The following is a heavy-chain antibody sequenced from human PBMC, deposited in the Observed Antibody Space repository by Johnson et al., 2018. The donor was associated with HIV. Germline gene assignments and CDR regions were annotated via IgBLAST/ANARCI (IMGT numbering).Heavy chain of an antibody. CDR1: GFIFSSYA. CDR3: AREGVGVNAFDI. V-gene: IGHV3-30*14. D-gene: IGHD1-26*01. Sequence: QVQLVESGGGVVQPGRSLRLSCAASGFIFSSYAIHWVRQAPGKGLQWVAVIGFDGTNKYYADSVKGRFTISRDNSKNTLYLQMGSLRAEDMAVYYCAREGVGVNAFDIWGQGTMVTVSS. J-gene: IGHJ3*02. CDR2: IGFDGTNK.